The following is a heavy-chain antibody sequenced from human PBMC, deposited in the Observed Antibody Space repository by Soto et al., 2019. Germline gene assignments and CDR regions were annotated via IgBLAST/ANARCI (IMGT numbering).Heavy chain of an antibody. J-gene: IGHJ3*01. Sequence: ASVKVSCEACGFRFSDYGFNWLRQAPGQGLEWMGWISAFNGNTETAQGLQDRVTMTTDSSTTTAHMDLTNLTTDDTAIYYCARSYYLADAFDVWGQGTMVTVSS. CDR2: ISAFNGNT. V-gene: IGHV1-18*01. CDR3: ARSYYLADAFDV. D-gene: IGHD3-16*01. CDR1: GFRFSDYG.